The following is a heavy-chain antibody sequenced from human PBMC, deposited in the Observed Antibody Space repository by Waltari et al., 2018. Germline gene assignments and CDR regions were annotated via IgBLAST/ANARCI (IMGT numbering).Heavy chain of an antibody. D-gene: IGHD3-10*01. CDR3: AKSTGTSPTRGGPLDY. CDR2: RRYDGRNK. Sequence: QVQLVESGGGVVQPGGSLRLSCAASGFTFSSYGMHWVRQAPGKGLEWVAFRRYDGRNKYYADSVKGRVTISRDNSKNTLYLQMNSLRAEDTAVYYCAKSTGTSPTRGGPLDYWGQGTLVTVSS. J-gene: IGHJ4*02. V-gene: IGHV3-30*02. CDR1: GFTFSSYG.